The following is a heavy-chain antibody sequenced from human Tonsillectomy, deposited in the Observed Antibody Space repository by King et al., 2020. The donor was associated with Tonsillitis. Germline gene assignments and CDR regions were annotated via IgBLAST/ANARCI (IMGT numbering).Heavy chain of an antibody. D-gene: IGHD6-19*01. V-gene: IGHV3-30*18. Sequence: VQLVESGGGVVQPGRSLRLSCAASGFTFSSYGMHWVRQAPGKGLEWVAVISYDGSNKYYADSVKGRFTISRDNSKNTLYLQMNSLRAEDTAVYYWAKDQGRAVAGLFDYWGQGTLVTVSS. CDR3: AKDQGRAVAGLFDY. CDR1: GFTFSSYG. CDR2: ISYDGSNK. J-gene: IGHJ4*02.